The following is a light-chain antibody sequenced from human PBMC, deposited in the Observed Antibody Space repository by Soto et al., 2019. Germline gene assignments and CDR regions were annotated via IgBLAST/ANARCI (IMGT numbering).Light chain of an antibody. CDR1: QSVSSSY. V-gene: IGKV3-20*01. Sequence: ELTPAPGTLSLYTGERATLSCRASQSVSSSYLAWYQQKPGQAPRLLIYGASSRATGIPDRFSGSGSGTDFTLTISRLEPEDFAVYYCQQYGSSPWTFGQGTKVDIK. CDR3: QQYGSSPWT. J-gene: IGKJ1*01. CDR2: GAS.